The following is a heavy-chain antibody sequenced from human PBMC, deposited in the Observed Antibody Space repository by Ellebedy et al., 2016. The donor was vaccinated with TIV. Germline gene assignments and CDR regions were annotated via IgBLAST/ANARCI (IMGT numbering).Heavy chain of an antibody. D-gene: IGHD1-26*01. CDR2: IDPSGATT. Sequence: AASVKVSCKASGYTFTSYYMHWVRQAPGQGLEWMGIIDPSGATTDYAQKFQGRVTMTRDTSTRTVYMEMSSLRSEDTAVYYCARDRTASSTSDLYYGMDVWGQGTTVTVSS. CDR3: ARDRTASSTSDLYYGMDV. J-gene: IGHJ6*02. V-gene: IGHV1-46*01. CDR1: GYTFTSYY.